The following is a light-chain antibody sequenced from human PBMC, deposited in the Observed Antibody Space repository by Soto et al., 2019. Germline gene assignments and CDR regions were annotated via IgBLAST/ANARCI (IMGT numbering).Light chain of an antibody. CDR2: SAS. J-gene: IGKJ5*01. CDR3: QQGGNWPVT. Sequence: EIVMTQSPATLSVSPGGRATLSCRASQSISDTLAWYQQKPGQAPRLLIYSASRRATGFPGRFSGSGSGTDFTLTINSLESGDSAVYFCQQGGNWPVTFGQGTRVEIK. CDR1: QSISDT. V-gene: IGKV3-15*01.